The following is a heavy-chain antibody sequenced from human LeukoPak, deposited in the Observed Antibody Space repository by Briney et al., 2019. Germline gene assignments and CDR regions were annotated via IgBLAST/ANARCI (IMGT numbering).Heavy chain of an antibody. CDR1: GFTFSSYS. D-gene: IGHD5-18*01. V-gene: IGHV3-23*01. CDR2: ISGSGGST. CDR3: ARDVDTAMDPTSYYYYYGMDV. Sequence: LTGGSLRLSCAASGFTFSSYSMSWVRQAPGKGLEWVSAISGSGGSTYYADSVKGRFTISRDNSKNTLYLQMNSLRAEDTAVYYCARDVDTAMDPTSYYYYYGMDVWGQGTTVTVSS. J-gene: IGHJ6*02.